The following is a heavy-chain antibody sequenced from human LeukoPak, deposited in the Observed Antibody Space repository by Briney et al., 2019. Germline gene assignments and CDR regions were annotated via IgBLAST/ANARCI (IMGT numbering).Heavy chain of an antibody. Sequence: SQTLSLTCTVSGYSISSGGYYWSWIRQHPGKGLEWIGYIYYRGSTSSNPSLKSRVTFSVDTSKNQFSLKLSSVTAADTALYYCARDGRRLALDYWGQGTLVTVSS. CDR2: IYYRGST. D-gene: IGHD6-19*01. CDR1: GYSISSGGYY. CDR3: ARDGRRLALDY. V-gene: IGHV4-31*03. J-gene: IGHJ4*02.